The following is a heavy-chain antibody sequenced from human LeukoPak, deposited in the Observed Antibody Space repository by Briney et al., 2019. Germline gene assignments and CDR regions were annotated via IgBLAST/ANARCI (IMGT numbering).Heavy chain of an antibody. D-gene: IGHD6-19*01. V-gene: IGHV4-4*02. CDR1: GGSITSSSDW. Sequence: PSETLSLTCGVSGGSITSSSDWWNWVRQPPGKGLEWIGEIHHGGTTHYNPSLKSRITISVDKSKNEFSLKLSSVTAADTALYYCARRSSGWYLDYWGQGTLVTISS. CDR3: ARRSSGWYLDY. J-gene: IGHJ4*02. CDR2: IHHGGTT.